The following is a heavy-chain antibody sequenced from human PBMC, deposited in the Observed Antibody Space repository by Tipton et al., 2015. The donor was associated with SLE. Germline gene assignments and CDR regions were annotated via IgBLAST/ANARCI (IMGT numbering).Heavy chain of an antibody. CDR2: ISSSSSYI. CDR3: ARDGGCSGGSCYWRSFDY. CDR1: GFTFSSYN. Sequence: SLRLSCAASGFTFSSYNMNWVRQAPGKGLEWVSSISSSSSYIYYADSVKGRFTISRDNAKNSLYLQMNSLRAEDTAVYYCARDGGCSGGSCYWRSFDYWGQGTLVTVSS. D-gene: IGHD2-15*01. V-gene: IGHV3-21*01. J-gene: IGHJ4*02.